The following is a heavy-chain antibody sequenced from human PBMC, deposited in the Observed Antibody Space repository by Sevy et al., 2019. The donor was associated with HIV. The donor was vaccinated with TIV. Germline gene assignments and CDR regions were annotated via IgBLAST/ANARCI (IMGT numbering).Heavy chain of an antibody. CDR1: GGSISGYY. J-gene: IGHJ6*02. CDR2: IYHSGST. V-gene: IGHV4-59*12. Sequence: SETLSLTCSVSGGSISGYYWSWIRQPPGKGLEWIGYIYHSGSTIYNPSLNSRVTISVDTAKTQFSLKLTSVTAADTAVYYCARRGQLANSYYGIDVWGQGTTVTVSS. CDR3: ARRGQLANSYYGIDV. D-gene: IGHD3-10*01.